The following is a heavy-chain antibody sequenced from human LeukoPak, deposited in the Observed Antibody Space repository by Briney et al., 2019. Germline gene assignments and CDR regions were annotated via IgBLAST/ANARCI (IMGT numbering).Heavy chain of an antibody. V-gene: IGHV1-46*01. CDR2: INPSGGST. Sequence: ASVKVSCKASGYTFTSYGISWVRQAPGQGLEWMGIINPSGGSTSYAQKFQGRVTMTRDMSTSTVYMELSSLRSEDTAVYYCAREIAVAGTEYFDYWGQGTLVTVSS. D-gene: IGHD6-19*01. CDR3: AREIAVAGTEYFDY. J-gene: IGHJ4*02. CDR1: GYTFTSYG.